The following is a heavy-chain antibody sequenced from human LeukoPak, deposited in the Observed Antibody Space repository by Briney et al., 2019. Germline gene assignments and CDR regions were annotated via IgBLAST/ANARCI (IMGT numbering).Heavy chain of an antibody. Sequence: GGSLRLSCAASGFTFRSYPMQWVRQAPGKGLEWVAVISYDGSNKYYTDSVKGQFTISRDNSKNTLYLEMNSLRAEDTAVYYCARDRISGGGWSPGVDLWGQGTLVAVST. V-gene: IGHV3-30*04. CDR3: ARDRISGGGWSPGVDL. D-gene: IGHD6-19*01. J-gene: IGHJ4*02. CDR2: ISYDGSNK. CDR1: GFTFRSYP.